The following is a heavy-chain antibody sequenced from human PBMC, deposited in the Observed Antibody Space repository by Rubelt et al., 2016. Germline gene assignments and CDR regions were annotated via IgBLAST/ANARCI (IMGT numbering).Heavy chain of an antibody. Sequence: QVQLVQSGSELKKPGASVKVSCKASGYTFINYGISWVRQAPGQGLEWMGWNSPTNGKTNYGQKFKGRITMTTETSTGTGYMELRGLRSDDTAVYYCARDRSSSDYWGQGTLVTVSS. V-gene: IGHV1-18*01. CDR1: GYTFINYG. CDR3: ARDRSSSDY. CDR2: NSPTNGKT. D-gene: IGHD6-6*01. J-gene: IGHJ4*02.